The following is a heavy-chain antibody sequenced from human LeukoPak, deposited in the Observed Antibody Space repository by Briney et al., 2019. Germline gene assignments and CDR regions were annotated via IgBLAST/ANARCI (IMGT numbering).Heavy chain of an antibody. CDR2: IYTSGST. D-gene: IGHD5-12*01. CDR1: GGSISSYY. Sequence: PSETLSLICTVSGGSISSYYWSWIRQPPGKGLEWIGYIYTSGSTNYNPSLKSRVTISVDTSKNQFSLRLSSVTAADTAVYYCARQLLDGGYPIIDYWGQGTLVTVSS. CDR3: ARQLLDGGYPIIDY. J-gene: IGHJ4*02. V-gene: IGHV4-4*09.